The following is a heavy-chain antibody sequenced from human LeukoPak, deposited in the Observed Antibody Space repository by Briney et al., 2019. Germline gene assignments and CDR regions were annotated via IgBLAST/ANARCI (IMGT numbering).Heavy chain of an antibody. V-gene: IGHV3-23*01. J-gene: IGHJ6*02. Sequence: GESLRLSCAASGFTFSTYSMNWVRQAPGKGLEWVSHISPSGDSTYYADSVKGRFTISRDNSKNTLYLQMNSLRAEDTAVYYCARDSYGDFSYYYGMDVWGQGTTVTVSS. D-gene: IGHD4-17*01. CDR1: GFTFSTYS. CDR2: ISPSGDST. CDR3: ARDSYGDFSYYYGMDV.